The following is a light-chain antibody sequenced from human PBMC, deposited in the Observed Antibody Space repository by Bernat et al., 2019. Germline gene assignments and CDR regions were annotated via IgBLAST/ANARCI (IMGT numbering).Light chain of an antibody. V-gene: IGLV10-54*04. CDR2: RNN. CDR3: SAWDSSLSAWV. Sequence: QAGLTQPPSVSKGLRQTATLTRTGNSNSVGYQGAAWLQQHQGHPPKLLSYRNNNRPSGISERFSASRSGSTASLTITGLQPEDEADYYCSAWDSSLSAWVFGGGTKLTVL. CDR1: SNSVGYQG. J-gene: IGLJ3*02.